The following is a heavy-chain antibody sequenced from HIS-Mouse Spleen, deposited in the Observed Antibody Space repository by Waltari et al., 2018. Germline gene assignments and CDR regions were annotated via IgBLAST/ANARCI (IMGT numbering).Heavy chain of an antibody. CDR2: INYSGRT. V-gene: IGHV4-39*07. J-gene: IGHJ4*02. D-gene: IGHD1-26*01. CDR1: GGSISSSSYY. CDR3: ARDRELYFDY. Sequence: QLQLQESGPGLVKPSETLSLTCTVSGGSISSSSYYWGWIRQPPGKGLEWIGSINYSGRTYNHPSLKSRVTIAVDTSKNQFSLKLSSVTAADTAVYYCARDRELYFDYWGQGTLVTVSS.